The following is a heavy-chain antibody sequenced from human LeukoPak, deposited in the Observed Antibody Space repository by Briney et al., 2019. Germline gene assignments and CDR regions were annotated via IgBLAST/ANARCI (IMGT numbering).Heavy chain of an antibody. CDR1: GFTFSDYF. D-gene: IGHD3-22*01. CDR2: ISNSGKTI. Sequence: GGSLRLSCAASGFTFSDYFMSWIRQAPGKGLEWVSYISNSGKTIYYADSVKGRFTISRDNAKNLVYLQMSSLRAEDTAIYYCARDETYDYESNGYLDFWGQGTVVTVSS. CDR3: ARDETYDYESNGYLDF. J-gene: IGHJ4*02. V-gene: IGHV3-11*04.